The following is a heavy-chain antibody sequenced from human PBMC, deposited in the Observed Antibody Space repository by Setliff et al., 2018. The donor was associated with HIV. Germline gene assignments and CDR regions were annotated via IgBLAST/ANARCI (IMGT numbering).Heavy chain of an antibody. D-gene: IGHD5-18*01. CDR3: ARGGGPDTNFDL. Sequence: PSETLSLTCTVSGGSISSNNYYWRWIRQPPGKGLEWIGSIYHSGSTYDSPSLKSRVTISVDTSKNQFSLRLSSVTAADRAVYYCARGGGPDTNFDLWGQGTLVTVSS. CDR1: GGSISSNNYY. J-gene: IGHJ4*02. CDR2: IYHSGST. V-gene: IGHV4-39*07.